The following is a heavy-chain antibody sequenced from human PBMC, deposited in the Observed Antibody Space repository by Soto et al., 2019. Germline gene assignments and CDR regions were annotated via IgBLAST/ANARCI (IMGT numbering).Heavy chain of an antibody. D-gene: IGHD2-2*01. CDR3: ARAPRTHIVVVPAAEIDY. CDR2: IYYSGST. V-gene: IGHV4-31*03. Sequence: QVQLQESGPGLVKPSQTLSLTCTVSGGSISSGGYYWSWIRQHPGKGLEWIGYIYYSGSTYYNPSLKSRVTISVDTSKNQFSLKLSSVTAADTAVYYCARAPRTHIVVVPAAEIDYWGQGTLVTVSS. J-gene: IGHJ4*02. CDR1: GGSISSGGYY.